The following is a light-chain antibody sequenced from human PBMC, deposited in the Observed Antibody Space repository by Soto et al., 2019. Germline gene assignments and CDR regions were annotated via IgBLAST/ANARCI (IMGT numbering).Light chain of an antibody. CDR1: QSVSSSY. CDR2: GAS. J-gene: IGKJ3*01. Sequence: VLTQSLSALSLSPGERATLSCRASQSVSSSYLAWYQQKPGQAPRLLIYGASSRATGIPDRFSGSGSGTDFTLTISRLEPEDFAVYYCQQYGRSPPTFGPGTKVDIK. CDR3: QQYGRSPPT. V-gene: IGKV3-20*01.